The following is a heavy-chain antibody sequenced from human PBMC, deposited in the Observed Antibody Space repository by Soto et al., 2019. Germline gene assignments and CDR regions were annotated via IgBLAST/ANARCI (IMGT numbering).Heavy chain of an antibody. CDR2: INPNSGGT. CDR1: GYTFTGYY. CDR3: ARGGLVGFGELLGDY. D-gene: IGHD3-10*01. J-gene: IGHJ4*02. Sequence: ASVKVSCKASGYTFTGYYMHWVRQAPGQGLEWMGWINPNSGGTNYAQKFQGWVTMTRDTSISTAYMELSRLRSDDTAVYYCARGGLVGFGELLGDYWGQGTLVTVSS. V-gene: IGHV1-2*04.